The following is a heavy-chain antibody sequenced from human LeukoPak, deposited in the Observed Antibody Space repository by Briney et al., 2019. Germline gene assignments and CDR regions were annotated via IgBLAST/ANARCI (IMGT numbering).Heavy chain of an antibody. CDR3: ARDTATYYYDSSGCQAGLYYYGMDV. V-gene: IGHV3-30*04. Sequence: TGGSLRLSCAASGFTFSSYAMHWVRQAPGKGLEWVAVISYDGSNKYYADSVKGRFTISRDNSKNTLYLQMNSLRAEDTAVYYCARDTATYYYDSSGCQAGLYYYGMDVWGQGTTVTVSS. CDR1: GFTFSSYA. D-gene: IGHD3-22*01. J-gene: IGHJ6*02. CDR2: ISYDGSNK.